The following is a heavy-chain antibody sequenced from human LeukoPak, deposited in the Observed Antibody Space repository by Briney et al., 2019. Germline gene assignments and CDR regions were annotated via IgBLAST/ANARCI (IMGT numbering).Heavy chain of an antibody. CDR3: AGRPGRGSSSYYFEY. CDR1: GGTFSSYA. Sequence: ASVKVFCKASGGTFSSYASSWVRQAPGQGLEWMGRIIPILGIANYAQKFQGRVTITADKSTSTAYMELSSLRSEDTAVYYCAGRPGRGSSSYYFEYGGEGTLVTVSS. D-gene: IGHD1-26*01. J-gene: IGHJ4*02. CDR2: IIPILGIA. V-gene: IGHV1-69*04.